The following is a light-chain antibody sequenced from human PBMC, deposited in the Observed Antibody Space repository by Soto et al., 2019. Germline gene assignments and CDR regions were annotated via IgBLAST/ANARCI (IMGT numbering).Light chain of an antibody. V-gene: IGKV1-5*01. CDR3: QQYNSFPPYT. CDR1: QDISNW. J-gene: IGKJ3*01. Sequence: IQMTQSPSTLSASLGDRVTITCRASQDISNWMAWYQQKPGKAPILLIYGASTLQSGVPSRFSGSGSGTEFNLPITSLQPGDFATYYCQQYNSFPPYTFGPGTKVEI. CDR2: GAS.